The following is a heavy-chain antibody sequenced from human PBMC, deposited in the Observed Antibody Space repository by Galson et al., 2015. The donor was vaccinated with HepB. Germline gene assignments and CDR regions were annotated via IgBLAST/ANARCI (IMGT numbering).Heavy chain of an antibody. D-gene: IGHD5-18*01. J-gene: IGHJ4*02. CDR2: ITSSGSSV. CDR3: ARGGRSYGHRNFDY. V-gene: IGHV3-48*03. CDR1: GFTFNSYE. Sequence: SLRLSCAASGFTFNSYEMNWVRQAPGKGLEWVSYITSSGSSVYYADSVKGRFTISRDNAKNSLYLQMNSLRAEDTAVYYCARGGRSYGHRNFDYWGQGTLVTVSS.